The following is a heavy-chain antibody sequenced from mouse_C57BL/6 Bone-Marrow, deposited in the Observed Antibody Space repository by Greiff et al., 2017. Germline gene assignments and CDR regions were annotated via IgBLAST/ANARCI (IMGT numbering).Heavy chain of an antibody. Sequence: EVQLQQSGTVLARPGASVKMSCKTSGYTFTSYWMHWVKQRPGQGLEWIGAIYPGNSDTSYNQKFKGKAKLTAVTSASTAYMELSSLTNEDSAVYYCTRSRFITTVVATSWFAYWGQGTLVTVSA. D-gene: IGHD1-1*01. J-gene: IGHJ3*01. CDR1: GYTFTSYW. CDR3: TRSRFITTVVATSWFAY. V-gene: IGHV1-5*01. CDR2: IYPGNSDT.